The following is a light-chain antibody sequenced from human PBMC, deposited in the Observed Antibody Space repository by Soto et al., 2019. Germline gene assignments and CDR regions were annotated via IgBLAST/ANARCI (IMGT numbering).Light chain of an antibody. CDR3: QQHHDVPYT. J-gene: IGKJ2*01. CDR2: DAS. V-gene: IGKV1-33*01. CDR1: QDIQNS. Sequence: DIQMTQSPSSLSASVGDIVTITCQASQDIQNSINWYQHTPGKAPKLLIFDASNLHPGVASRFSGRASGTDFFLTISSLHPEDFATYFCQQHHDVPYTVGQGTKLDIK.